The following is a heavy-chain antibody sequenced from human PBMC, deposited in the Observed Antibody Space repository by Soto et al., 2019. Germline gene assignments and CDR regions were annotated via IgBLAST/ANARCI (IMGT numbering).Heavy chain of an antibody. CDR3: ARGMTPPGAPAWYYFDS. CDR2: FSLSGTT. J-gene: IGHJ4*02. D-gene: IGHD2-8*02. V-gene: IGHV4-4*07. Sequence: QVQLQESGPGLMKPSETLSLTCTVSGASITGSFFWSWIRQPAGKGLEWIGRFSLSGTTNYNPSLRSRLTMSADVSKNQFYLRLTSVTAADTALYYCARGMTPPGAPAWYYFDSWGQGTLVTVSS. CDR1: GASITGSFF.